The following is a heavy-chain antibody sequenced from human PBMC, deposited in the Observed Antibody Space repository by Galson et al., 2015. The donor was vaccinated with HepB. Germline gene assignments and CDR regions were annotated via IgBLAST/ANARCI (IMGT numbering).Heavy chain of an antibody. CDR3: ARVSHCSSTSCSSGDAFDI. CDR2: INPSGGST. Sequence: SCKASGYTFTSYYMHWVRQAPGQGLEWMGIINPSGGSTSYAQKFQGRVTMTRDTSTSTVYMELSSLRSEDTAVYYCARVSHCSSTSCSSGDAFDIWGQGTMVTVSS. J-gene: IGHJ3*02. V-gene: IGHV1-46*01. D-gene: IGHD2-2*01. CDR1: GYTFTSYY.